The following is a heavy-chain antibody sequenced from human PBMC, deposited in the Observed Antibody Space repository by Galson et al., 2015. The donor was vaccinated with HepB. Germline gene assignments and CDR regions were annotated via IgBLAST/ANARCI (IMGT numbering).Heavy chain of an antibody. CDR3: SNGPTGGTNFDY. CDR1: GYTFTSYA. J-gene: IGHJ4*02. CDR2: INAGNGNT. Sequence: SVKVSCKASGYTFTSYAMHWVRQAPGQRLEWMGWINAGNGNTKYSQKFQGRVTITRDTSATTAYMELSSLRSEDTAVYYCSNGPTGGTNFDYWGQGTLVTVSS. V-gene: IGHV1-3*01. D-gene: IGHD3-16*01.